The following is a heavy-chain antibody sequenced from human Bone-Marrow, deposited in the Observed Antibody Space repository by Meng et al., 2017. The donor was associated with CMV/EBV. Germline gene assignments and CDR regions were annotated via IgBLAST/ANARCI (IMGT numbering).Heavy chain of an antibody. CDR2: ISGSGGST. CDR3: AKATYGDYVGWFDP. D-gene: IGHD4-17*01. CDR1: GFTFSSYE. Sequence: LSLTCAASGFTFSSYEMNWVRQAPGKGLEWVSAISGSGGSTYYADSVKGRFTISRDNSKNTLYLQMNSLRAEDTAVYYCAKATYGDYVGWFDPWGQGTLVTVSS. V-gene: IGHV3-23*01. J-gene: IGHJ5*02.